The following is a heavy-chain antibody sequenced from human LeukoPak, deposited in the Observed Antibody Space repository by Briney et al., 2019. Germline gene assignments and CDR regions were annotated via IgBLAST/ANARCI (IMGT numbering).Heavy chain of an antibody. V-gene: IGHV3-23*01. D-gene: IGHD3-3*01. Sequence: PGGSLRLSCAASGFTFSSYAMSWVRQVPGKGLEWVSVISAAGDKTYYADSVKGRFTISRDNSKNTLYLQMNSLRAEDTAVYYCARDSRPFGVVNILVHWGQGTLVTVSS. CDR3: ARDSRPFGVVNILVH. J-gene: IGHJ4*02. CDR2: ISAAGDKT. CDR1: GFTFSSYA.